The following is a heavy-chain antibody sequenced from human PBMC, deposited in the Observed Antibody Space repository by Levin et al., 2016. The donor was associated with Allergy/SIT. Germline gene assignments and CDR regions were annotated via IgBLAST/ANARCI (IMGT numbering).Heavy chain of an antibody. CDR2: IYYSGST. Sequence: SETLSLTCTVSGGSISSSSYYWGWIRQPPGKGLEWIGSIYYSGSTYYNPSLKSRVTISVDTSKNQFSLKLSSVTAADTAVYYCARLPGGKKPPNDYGGNSGGFNWFDPWGQGTLVTVSS. CDR1: GGSISSSSYY. V-gene: IGHV4-39*01. D-gene: IGHD4-23*01. J-gene: IGHJ5*02. CDR3: ARLPGGKKPPNDYGGNSGGFNWFDP.